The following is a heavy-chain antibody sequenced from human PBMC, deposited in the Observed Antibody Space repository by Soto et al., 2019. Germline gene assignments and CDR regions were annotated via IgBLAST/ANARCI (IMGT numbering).Heavy chain of an antibody. CDR1: GGSISSGDYY. J-gene: IGHJ6*02. Sequence: QVQLQESGPGLVKPSQTLSLTCTVSGGSISSGDYYWSWIRQPPGKGLEWIGYIYYSGSTYYNPSLKSRVTISVDTSTNQFSLKLSSVTAADTAVYYCARVMEGGVGCPYYYYYGMDVWGQGTTVTVSS. CDR3: ARVMEGGVGCPYYYYYGMDV. V-gene: IGHV4-30-4*01. D-gene: IGHD3-16*01. CDR2: IYYSGST.